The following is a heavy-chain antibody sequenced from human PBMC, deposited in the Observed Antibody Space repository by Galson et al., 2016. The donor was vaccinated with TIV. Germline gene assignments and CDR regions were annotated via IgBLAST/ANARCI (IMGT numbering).Heavy chain of an antibody. Sequence: SVKVSCKASGYTFTGYGINWVRQVPGQGLEWVGWISAYNGNTNYAQMLQGRVTMTTDTSTSTAYMELRSLRSDDTAVYYCAREYYYYAMDVWGQGTTVTASS. CDR2: ISAYNGNT. CDR1: GYTFTGYG. V-gene: IGHV1-18*01. J-gene: IGHJ6*02. CDR3: AREYYYYAMDV.